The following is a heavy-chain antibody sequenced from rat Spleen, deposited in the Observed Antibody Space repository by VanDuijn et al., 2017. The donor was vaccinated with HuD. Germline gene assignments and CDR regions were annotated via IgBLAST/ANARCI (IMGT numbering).Heavy chain of an antibody. J-gene: IGHJ3*01. V-gene: IGHV5-29*01. CDR3: TRLYYSNWFAY. CDR2: ISHDGSST. CDR1: GFTFSNYD. Sequence: EVQLMESDGGLVQPGRSLKLSCAASGFTFSNYDMAWVRQAPTKGLEWVATISHDGSSTYYRDPEKGRFTISRDNAKSTLYLQMDSLRSEDTATYYCTRLYYSNWFAYWGQGTLVTVSS. D-gene: IGHD1-1*01.